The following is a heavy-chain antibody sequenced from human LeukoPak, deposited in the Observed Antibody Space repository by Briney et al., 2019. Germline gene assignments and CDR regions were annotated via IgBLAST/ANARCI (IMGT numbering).Heavy chain of an antibody. J-gene: IGHJ4*02. CDR3: ASRAYLLPISQDVIAARPGGGDYFDY. Sequence: SETLSLTCTVSGGSISSSSYYWGWIRQPPGKGLEWIGSIYYNGSTYYNPSLNSRVTISVDTSKNQFSLKLSYVTAADTAVYYCASRAYLLPISQDVIAARPGGGDYFDYWGQGTLVTVSS. D-gene: IGHD6-6*01. CDR1: GGSISSSSYY. V-gene: IGHV4-39*01. CDR2: IYYNGST.